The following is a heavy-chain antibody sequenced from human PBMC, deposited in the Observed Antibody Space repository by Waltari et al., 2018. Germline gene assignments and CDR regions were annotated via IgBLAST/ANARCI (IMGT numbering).Heavy chain of an antibody. J-gene: IGHJ1*01. CDR2: IYYSGST. CDR3: ARHSKIVVVPAANEYFQH. Sequence: PGKGLEWIGSIYYSGSTYYNPSLKSRVTISVDTSKNQFSLKLSSVTAADTAVYYCARHSKIVVVPAANEYFQHWGQGTLVTVSS. V-gene: IGHV4-39*01. D-gene: IGHD2-2*01.